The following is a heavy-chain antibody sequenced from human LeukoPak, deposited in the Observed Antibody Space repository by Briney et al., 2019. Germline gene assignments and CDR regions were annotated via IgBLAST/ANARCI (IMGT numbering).Heavy chain of an antibody. CDR1: GGSINSYQ. CDR2: IYYSGSA. D-gene: IGHD5-18*01. CDR3: ARGYTYGQIFDY. J-gene: IGHJ4*02. V-gene: IGHV4-59*12. Sequence: SETLSLTCTVSGGSINSYQWSWIRQPPGKGLEWIGNIYYSGSANYNPSLTSRVIISVDTSKNQFSLKLSPVIAADTAVYYCARGYTYGQIFDYWGQGALVTVSP.